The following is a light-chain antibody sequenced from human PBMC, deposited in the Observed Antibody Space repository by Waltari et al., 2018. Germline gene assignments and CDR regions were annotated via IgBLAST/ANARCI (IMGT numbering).Light chain of an antibody. CDR3: QHYLRLPAT. CDR2: AAS. J-gene: IGKJ1*01. Sequence: EIVLTQSPGTLSLSPGGRATLSCRASQNVTQYLAWYQQKPGQAPRLLIYAASTRAAGIPDRFSGSGSGTDFSLTISSLEPEDFAGYYCQHYLRLPATFGQGTKVEMK. CDR1: QNVTQY. V-gene: IGKV3-20*01.